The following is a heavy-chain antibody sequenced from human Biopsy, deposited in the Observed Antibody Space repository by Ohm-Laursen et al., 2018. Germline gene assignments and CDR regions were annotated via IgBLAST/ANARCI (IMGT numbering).Heavy chain of an antibody. Sequence: ATVKISCKASGYTFTDSYMHWVRQAPGQGLEWMGWINPNSGGTNYAQKFQGRVTMTSDTSISTAYIELRRLISDDTAVYFCARDRMVTIITLVRADTFDIWGQGTLVSVSS. CDR1: GYTFTDSY. V-gene: IGHV1-2*02. CDR2: INPNSGGT. CDR3: ARDRMVTIITLVRADTFDI. J-gene: IGHJ3*02. D-gene: IGHD3-10*01.